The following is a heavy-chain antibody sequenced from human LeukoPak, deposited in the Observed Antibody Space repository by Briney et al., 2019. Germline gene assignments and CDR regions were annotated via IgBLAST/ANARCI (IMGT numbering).Heavy chain of an antibody. D-gene: IGHD3-3*01. J-gene: IGHJ4*02. V-gene: IGHV4-59*12. CDR1: GGSISSYY. CDR2: IYYSGST. Sequence: PSETLSLTCTVSGGSISSYYWSWIRQPPGKGLEWIGYIYYSGSTNYNPSLKSRVTISVDTSKNQFSLKLSSVTAADTAVYYCARGPARITILGVVTPPRGFDYWGQGTLVTVSS. CDR3: ARGPARITILGVVTPPRGFDY.